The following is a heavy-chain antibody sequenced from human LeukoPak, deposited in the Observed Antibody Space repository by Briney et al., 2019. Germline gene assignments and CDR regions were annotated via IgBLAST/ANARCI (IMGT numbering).Heavy chain of an antibody. J-gene: IGHJ4*02. D-gene: IGHD6-13*01. Sequence: TGGSLRLSCAVSGFSVSSNYVTWVRQAPGKGLEWVSVFSSSGRTYYADSVKGRFTTSRDNSKNTVDLQINSLRGEDTALYYCARVGAAARGDYWGQGTLVTVSS. CDR2: FSSSGRT. V-gene: IGHV3-53*01. CDR1: GFSVSSNY. CDR3: ARVGAAARGDY.